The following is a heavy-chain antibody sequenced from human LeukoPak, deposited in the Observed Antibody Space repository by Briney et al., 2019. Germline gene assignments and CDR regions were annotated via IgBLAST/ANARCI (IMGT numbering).Heavy chain of an antibody. V-gene: IGHV4-31*03. CDR2: IYYSGST. CDR3: ARDLDGDYVGWFDP. Sequence: SETLSLTCTVSGGSISSGGYYWSWIREHPGKGLEWIGYIYYSGSTYYNPSLKSRVTISVDTSTNQFSLKLSSVTAADTAVYYCARDLDGDYVGWFDPWGQGTLVTVSS. D-gene: IGHD4-17*01. J-gene: IGHJ5*02. CDR1: GGSISSGGYY.